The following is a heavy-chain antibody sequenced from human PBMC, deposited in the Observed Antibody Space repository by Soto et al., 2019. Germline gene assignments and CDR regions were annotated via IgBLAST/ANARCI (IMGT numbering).Heavy chain of an antibody. D-gene: IGHD6-19*01. Sequence: GGSLRLSCAASGFTFSSYWMSWVRQAPGKGLEWVANIKQDGSEKYYVDSVNGRFTISRDNAKNSLYLQMNSLRAEDTAVYYCARSAEWSIAVAGDRFDAFDIWGQGTMVTVSS. V-gene: IGHV3-7*03. CDR2: IKQDGSEK. CDR1: GFTFSSYW. J-gene: IGHJ3*02. CDR3: ARSAEWSIAVAGDRFDAFDI.